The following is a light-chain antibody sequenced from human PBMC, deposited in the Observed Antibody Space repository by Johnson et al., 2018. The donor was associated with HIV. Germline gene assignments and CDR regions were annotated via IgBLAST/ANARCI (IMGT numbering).Light chain of an antibody. J-gene: IGLJ1*01. CDR2: ENN. V-gene: IGLV1-51*02. CDR3: GTWDSSLLYV. CDR1: SSNIGNNY. Sequence: QSVLTQSPSVSAAPGQKVTISCSGSSSNIGNNYVSWYQQVPGTAPKLLIYENNKRPSGIPDRFSGSKSGTSATLGITGLQTGDEADYYCGTWDSSLLYVFGTGTKVTVL.